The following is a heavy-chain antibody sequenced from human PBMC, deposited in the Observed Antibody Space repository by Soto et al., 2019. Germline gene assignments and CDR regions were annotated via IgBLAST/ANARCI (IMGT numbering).Heavy chain of an antibody. V-gene: IGHV1-3*01. D-gene: IGHD3-10*01. Sequence: ASVKVSCKASGYTFTSYAMHWVRQAPGQRLEWMGWINAGNGNTKYSQKFQGRVTITRDTSASTAYMELSSLRSEDTAVYYCARGGSGRYYYGMDVWGQGTTVTVSS. CDR1: GYTFTSYA. J-gene: IGHJ6*02. CDR2: INAGNGNT. CDR3: ARGGSGRYYYGMDV.